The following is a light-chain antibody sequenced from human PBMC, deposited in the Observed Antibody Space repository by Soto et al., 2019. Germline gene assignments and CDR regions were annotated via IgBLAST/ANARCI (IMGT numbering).Light chain of an antibody. CDR1: QSVSSSF. V-gene: IGKV3-20*01. CDR2: GAS. CDR3: QQYDSSPWT. J-gene: IGKJ1*01. Sequence: EIVLTQSPGTQSLSPGERATLSGRVSQSVSSSFLAWYQQKPGQAPRLLIYGASTRATGIPDRFSGSGSGTDFTLTISRLEPEDFAVYYCQQYDSSPWTFGQGTKVEIK.